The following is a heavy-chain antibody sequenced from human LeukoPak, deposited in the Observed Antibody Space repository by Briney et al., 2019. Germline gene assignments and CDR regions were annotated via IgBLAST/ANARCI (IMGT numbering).Heavy chain of an antibody. Sequence: ETLSLTCAVSGGTFSSYYLSWVRQPPGKGLEWIGEINHSGSTNYNPSLKGGVTISVYTTTNQYSMKLSYVNTDDTAVYYCARVLHLGSPILRWFGYLFLGDYYCGMDVWGQGATVADSS. D-gene: IGHD3-10*01. V-gene: IGHV4-34*01. CDR2: INHSGST. CDR3: ARVLHLGSPILRWFGYLFLGDYYCGMDV. J-gene: IGHJ6*02. CDR1: GGTFSSYY.